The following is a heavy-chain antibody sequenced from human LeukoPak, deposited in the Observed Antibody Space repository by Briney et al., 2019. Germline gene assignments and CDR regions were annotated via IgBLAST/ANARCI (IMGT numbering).Heavy chain of an antibody. Sequence: GGSLRLSCAASGFTFSSYEMNWVRQAPGKGLEWVSYISSSGSTIYYADSVKGRLTISRDNAKNSLYLQMNSLRAEDTAVYYCARGNDYFDYWGQGTLVTVSS. V-gene: IGHV3-48*03. J-gene: IGHJ4*02. CDR1: GFTFSSYE. D-gene: IGHD1-1*01. CDR3: ARGNDYFDY. CDR2: ISSSGSTI.